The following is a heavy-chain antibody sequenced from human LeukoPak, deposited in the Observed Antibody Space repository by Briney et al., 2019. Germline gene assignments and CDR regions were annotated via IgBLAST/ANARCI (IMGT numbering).Heavy chain of an antibody. CDR1: RGSINHYY. Sequence: PSETLSLTCTVSRGSINHYYWSWIRQPPGKGLEWIGYIFYSGSTDYNPSLKSRVTISVDTSKIQFSLNLSSVTAADTAVYYCARSLTGNFDYWGQGTLVSVCS. CDR3: ARSLTGNFDY. D-gene: IGHD3-9*01. V-gene: IGHV4-59*01. J-gene: IGHJ4*02. CDR2: IFYSGST.